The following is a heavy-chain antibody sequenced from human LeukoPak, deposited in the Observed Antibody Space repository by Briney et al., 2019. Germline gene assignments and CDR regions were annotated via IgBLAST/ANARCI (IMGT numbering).Heavy chain of an antibody. Sequence: PGGSLRLSCAASGFTFSRYAMSWVRQSPGKGLEWVSAFSGSGGSTYYADSVKGGFTISRDNSKNTLYLQMNSLRAEDKAVYYCAKGPGYSYGYYFDYWGQGTLVTVSS. CDR3: AKGPGYSYGYYFDY. D-gene: IGHD5-18*01. CDR1: GFTFSRYA. J-gene: IGHJ4*02. CDR2: FSGSGGST. V-gene: IGHV3-23*01.